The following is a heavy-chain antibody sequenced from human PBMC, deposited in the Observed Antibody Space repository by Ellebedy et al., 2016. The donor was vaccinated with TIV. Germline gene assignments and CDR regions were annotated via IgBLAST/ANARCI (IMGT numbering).Heavy chain of an antibody. CDR1: GGSFSGYY. V-gene: IGHV4-34*01. Sequence: SETLSLXXAVYGGSFSGYYWSWIRQPPGKGLEWIGEINHSGSTNYNPSLKSRVTISVDTSKNQFSLKLSSVTAADTAVYYCARGRYSRGWCDYWGQGTRVTVSS. CDR2: INHSGST. J-gene: IGHJ4*02. CDR3: ARGRYSRGWCDY. D-gene: IGHD6-19*01.